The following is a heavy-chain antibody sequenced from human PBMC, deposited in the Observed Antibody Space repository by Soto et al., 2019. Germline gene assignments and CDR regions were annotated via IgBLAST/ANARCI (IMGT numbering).Heavy chain of an antibody. CDR1: GYTFTTYG. V-gene: IGHV1-46*01. D-gene: IGHD3-9*01. Sequence: ASVKVSCKTSGYTFTTYGITWVRQAPGQGLEWMGIINPSGGSTSYAQKFQGRVTMTRDTSTSTVYMELSSLRSEDTAVYYCARDYDIFDYWGQGTLVTVSS. CDR2: INPSGGST. J-gene: IGHJ4*02. CDR3: ARDYDIFDY.